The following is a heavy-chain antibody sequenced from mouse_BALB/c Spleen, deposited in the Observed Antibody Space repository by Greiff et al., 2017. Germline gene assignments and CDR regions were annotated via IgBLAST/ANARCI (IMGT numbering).Heavy chain of an antibody. V-gene: IGHV1-14*01. D-gene: IGHD2-3*01. CDR2: INPYNDGT. Sequence: VHVKQSGPELVKPGASVKMSCKASGYTFTSYVMHWVKQKPGQGLEWIGYINPYNDGTKYNEKFKGKATLTSDKSSSTAYMELSSLTSEDSAVYYCARGGDGYYLDYWGQGTTLTVSS. CDR3: ARGGDGYYLDY. J-gene: IGHJ2*01. CDR1: GYTFTSYV.